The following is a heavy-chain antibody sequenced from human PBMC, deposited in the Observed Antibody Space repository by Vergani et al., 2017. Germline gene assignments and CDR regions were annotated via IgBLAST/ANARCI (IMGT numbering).Heavy chain of an antibody. D-gene: IGHD5-24*01. CDR3: AQREETYYFDY. CDR2: ISSSSSTI. J-gene: IGHJ4*02. V-gene: IGHV3-21*05. CDR1: GFTFSSYS. Sequence: EVQLVESGGGLVKPGGSLRLSCAASGFTFSSYSMNWVRQAPGKGLEWVSYISSSSSTIYYADSVKGRFTISRDNAKNTLYLQMNSLRAEDTAVYYCAQREETYYFDYWGQGTLVTVSS.